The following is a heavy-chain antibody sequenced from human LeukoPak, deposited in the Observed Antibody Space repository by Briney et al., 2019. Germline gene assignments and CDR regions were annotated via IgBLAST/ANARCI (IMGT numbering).Heavy chain of an antibody. CDR2: ISGSGGDA. CDR1: GCIFSHYS. Sequence: GGSLRLTCAASGCIFSHYSMSCVRQAPGKGLEWVSTISGSGGDAYYADSVRGRFTISRYNSRSTLFLQMNSLRAEDTAVYYCAVRAGRPDYWGQAPLVTVSS. V-gene: IGHV3-23*01. J-gene: IGHJ4*02. CDR3: AVRAGRPDY.